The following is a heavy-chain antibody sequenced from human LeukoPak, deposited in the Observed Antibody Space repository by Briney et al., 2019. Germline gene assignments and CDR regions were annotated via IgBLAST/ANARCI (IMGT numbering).Heavy chain of an antibody. D-gene: IGHD3-10*01. CDR3: ARERITMVRGVIYSYYGMDV. Sequence: SQTLSLTCSISGDTVSSSSAAWNWIRQSPSRGLEWLGRTYYKSKWYDDYAVSVKSRITINPDTSKNQFSLQLNSVTPEDTAVYYCARERITMVRGVIYSYYGMDVWGQGTTVTVSS. CDR2: TYYKSKWYD. CDR1: GDTVSSSSAA. V-gene: IGHV6-1*01. J-gene: IGHJ6*02.